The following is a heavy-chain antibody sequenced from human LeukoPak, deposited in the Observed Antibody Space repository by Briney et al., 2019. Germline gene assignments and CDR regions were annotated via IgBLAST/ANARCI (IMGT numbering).Heavy chain of an antibody. CDR2: INPSGGST. V-gene: IGHV1-46*01. J-gene: IGHJ4*02. CDR1: GYTFTSYY. CDR3: ARDRRSSYSSSSDRPGYFDY. D-gene: IGHD6-6*01. Sequence: ASAKVSCKASGYTFTSYYMHWVRQAPGQGLEWMGIINPSGGSTSYAQKFQGRVTMTRDMSTSTVYMELSSLRSEDTAVYYCARDRRSSYSSSSDRPGYFDYWGQGTLVTVSS.